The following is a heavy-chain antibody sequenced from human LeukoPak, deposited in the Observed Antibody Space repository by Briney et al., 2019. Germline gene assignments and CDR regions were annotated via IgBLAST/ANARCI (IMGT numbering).Heavy chain of an antibody. CDR1: GFTFSNYW. CDR2: ISSSSTYI. V-gene: IGHV3-21*01. J-gene: IGHJ4*02. Sequence: PGGSLRLSCAASGFTFSNYWMSWVRQAPGKGLEWVSYISSSSTYIYYADSVKGRFTISRDNAKNSLYLQMNNLRAEDTAMYYCARDGDYGGTDFDSWGQGTLVTVSS. D-gene: IGHD4-23*01. CDR3: ARDGDYGGTDFDS.